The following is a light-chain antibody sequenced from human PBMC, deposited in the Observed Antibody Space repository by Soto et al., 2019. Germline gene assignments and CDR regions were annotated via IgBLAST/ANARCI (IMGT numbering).Light chain of an antibody. V-gene: IGLV1-40*01. CDR2: GNN. Sequence: QSVLTQPPSVSGAPGQRVTISCTGSSSNIGAGYDVHWYQQLPGTAPKLLTHGNNHRPSGVPDRFSGSKSGTSASLAISGLQPEDEADYCCAAWDDSLNEYVFGDGTKLTVL. J-gene: IGLJ1*01. CDR3: AAWDDSLNEYV. CDR1: SSNIGAGYD.